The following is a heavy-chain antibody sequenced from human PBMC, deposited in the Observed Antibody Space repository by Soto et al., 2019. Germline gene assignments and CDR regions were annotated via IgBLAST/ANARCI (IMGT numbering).Heavy chain of an antibody. CDR3: AKDPFRVAAMIVVVDLANHFDY. Sequence: EVQLLESGGGLVQPGGSLRLSCAASGFTFSSYAMSWVRQAPGKGLEWVSAISGSGGSTYYADSVKGRFTISRDNSKNTLYLQMNSLRAEDTAVYYCAKDPFRVAAMIVVVDLANHFDYWGQGTLVTVSS. V-gene: IGHV3-23*01. CDR2: ISGSGGST. D-gene: IGHD3-22*01. J-gene: IGHJ4*02. CDR1: GFTFSSYA.